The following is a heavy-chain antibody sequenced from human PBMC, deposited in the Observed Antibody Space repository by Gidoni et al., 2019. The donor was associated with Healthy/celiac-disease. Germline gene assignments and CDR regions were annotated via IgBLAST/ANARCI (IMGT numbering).Heavy chain of an antibody. V-gene: IGHV4-34*01. CDR1: GGSFSGYY. CDR2: INHSGST. CDR3: ARAEYSSPRYYYGMDV. Sequence: QVQLQQWAAGLLKPSETLSLTCAVYGGSFSGYYWSWIRPPPGKGMEWIGEINHSGSTNYNPSLKSRVTISVDTSKNQSSLKLSFVTAADTAVYYCARAEYSSPRYYYGMDVWGQGTTVTVSS. D-gene: IGHD6-6*01. J-gene: IGHJ6*02.